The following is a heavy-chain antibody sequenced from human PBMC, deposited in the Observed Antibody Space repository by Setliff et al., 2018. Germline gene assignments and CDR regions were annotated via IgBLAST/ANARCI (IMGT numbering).Heavy chain of an antibody. J-gene: IGHJ4*02. D-gene: IGHD3-9*01. CDR2: YIYTSGTT. CDR3: ARAPRYFDPTGSYFDY. CDR1: GESIDSVATGNHY. Sequence: PSETLSLTCIVSGESIDSVATGNHYWNWIRQPVGKGLEWIGHIYIYTSGTTNYSPSLKSRVTISADTSKNQFSLQLTSVTATDTAVYYCARAPRYFDPTGSYFDYWGQGTLVTVSS. V-gene: IGHV4-61*09.